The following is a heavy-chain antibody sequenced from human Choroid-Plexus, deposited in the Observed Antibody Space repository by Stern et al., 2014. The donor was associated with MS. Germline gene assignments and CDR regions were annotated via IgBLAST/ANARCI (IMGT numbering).Heavy chain of an antibody. J-gene: IGHJ4*02. CDR3: GTASGGGAHDCCLEW. Sequence: QVQLVQSGAEAKKPGSSVKVFCKTLGGTFSNYGFFWVRQAPGQGLEWMGGIIPFFGTTNYAQKFQGRVTIAADESTSTFFMERRIMRSDAAVYYCGTASGGGAHDCCLEWWGQGTLVTVSS. CDR1: GGTFSNYG. D-gene: IGHD3-3*01. CDR2: IIPFFGTT. V-gene: IGHV1-69*12.